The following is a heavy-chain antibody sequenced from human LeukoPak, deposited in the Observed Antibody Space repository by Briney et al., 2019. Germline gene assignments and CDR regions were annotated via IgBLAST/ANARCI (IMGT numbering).Heavy chain of an antibody. V-gene: IGHV3-23*01. D-gene: IGHD1-26*01. CDR1: GSSFSNYA. CDR3: AKQVRPGELGPLDY. Sequence: PGGSLRLSCTASGSSFSNYALTWVRQAPGKGLEWVSIISGSAGSTYYADSVKGRFTISRDNSKNTPYLQMNSLKAEDTAIYYCAKQVRPGELGPLDYWGQGTLVTVSS. CDR2: ISGSAGST. J-gene: IGHJ4*02.